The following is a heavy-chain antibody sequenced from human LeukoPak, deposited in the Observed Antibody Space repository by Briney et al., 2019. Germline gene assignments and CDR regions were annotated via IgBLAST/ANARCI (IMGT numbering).Heavy chain of an antibody. CDR1: GGSITSGDSY. V-gene: IGHV4-30-4*01. Sequence: PSETLSLTCTVSGGSITSGDSYLCLIRQPPGKGLEWIGYIYYTGSTYYNPSLKSRITISVDTSKNQFSLKLSSVTAPDTAVYYCARRLGNYIDYWGQGTLVTVSS. D-gene: IGHD3-16*01. J-gene: IGHJ4*02. CDR3: ARRLGNYIDY. CDR2: IYYTGST.